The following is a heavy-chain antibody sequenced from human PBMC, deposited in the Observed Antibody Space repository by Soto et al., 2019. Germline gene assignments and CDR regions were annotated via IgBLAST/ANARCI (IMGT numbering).Heavy chain of an antibody. CDR1: GFTFSSHA. V-gene: IGHV3-23*01. CDR2: ISGSGGST. Sequence: GSLRLSCGASGFTFSSHAMSLGRQAPGKGLEWVSAISGSGGSTDYAASVKGRFTISRDNSKNTLYLQMNSLRAEDTAVYYCAKDVPYDFWSGYYNEDYYGMDVWGQGTTVTVSS. D-gene: IGHD3-3*01. CDR3: AKDVPYDFWSGYYNEDYYGMDV. J-gene: IGHJ6*02.